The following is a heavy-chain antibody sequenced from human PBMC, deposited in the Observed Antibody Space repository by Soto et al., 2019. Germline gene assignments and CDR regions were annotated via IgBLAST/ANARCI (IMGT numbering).Heavy chain of an antibody. D-gene: IGHD3-10*01. CDR1: GGSISSGASY. CDR3: ARDGGLGYYGSGSYVRVNWFDP. Sequence: SETLSLTCTASGGSISSGASYWNWIRQHPGKGLEFIGYIHYSGSTYYNPSLKSRVTISVDTSKNQFSLKLSSVTAADTAVYYCARDGGLGYYGSGSYVRVNWFDPWGQGTLVTVSS. CDR2: IHYSGST. J-gene: IGHJ5*02. V-gene: IGHV4-31*03.